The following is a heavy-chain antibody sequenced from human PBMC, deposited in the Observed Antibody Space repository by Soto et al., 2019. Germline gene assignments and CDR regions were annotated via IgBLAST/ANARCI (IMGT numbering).Heavy chain of an antibody. Sequence: SETLSLTCTVSGGSVSSGVYYWSWIRQPPGKGLECIGYIYYSGSTNYNPSLKSRVTISVDTSKNQFSLRLSSVTAADTAVYYCARLSIAAAGTPRWFDPWGQGTLVTVSS. CDR2: IYYSGST. CDR1: GGSVSSGVYY. CDR3: ARLSIAAAGTPRWFDP. V-gene: IGHV4-61*08. D-gene: IGHD6-13*01. J-gene: IGHJ5*02.